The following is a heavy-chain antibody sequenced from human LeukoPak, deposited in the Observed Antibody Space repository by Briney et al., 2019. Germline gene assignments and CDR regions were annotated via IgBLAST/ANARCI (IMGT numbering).Heavy chain of an antibody. J-gene: IGHJ4*02. D-gene: IGHD3-22*01. V-gene: IGHV3-74*01. Sequence: PGGSLRLSCAASGFTFSSYWMHWVRQAPGKGLVWVSRINSDGSSTSYADSVKGLFTISRDNAKNTLYLQMNSLRAEDTAVYYCAREHPINYYDSSGYGYWGQGTLVTVSS. CDR1: GFTFSSYW. CDR2: INSDGSST. CDR3: AREHPINYYDSSGYGY.